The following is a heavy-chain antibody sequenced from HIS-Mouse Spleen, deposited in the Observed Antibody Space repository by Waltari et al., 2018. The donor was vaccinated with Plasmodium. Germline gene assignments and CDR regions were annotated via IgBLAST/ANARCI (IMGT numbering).Heavy chain of an antibody. J-gene: IGHJ2*01. CDR2: IKQDGSEK. Sequence: EVQLVESGGGLVQPGGSRRLSCAASGFPFGSYWMSWVRQAPGKGLEWVANIKQDGSEKYYVDSVKGRFTISRDNAKNSLYLQMNSLRAEDTAVYYCASSWYWYFDLWGRGTLVTVSS. V-gene: IGHV3-7*01. CDR1: GFPFGSYW. D-gene: IGHD6-13*01. CDR3: ASSWYWYFDL.